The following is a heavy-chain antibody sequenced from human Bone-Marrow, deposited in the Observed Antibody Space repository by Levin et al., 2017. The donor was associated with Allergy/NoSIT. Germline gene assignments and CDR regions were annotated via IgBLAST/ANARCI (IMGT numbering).Heavy chain of an antibody. V-gene: IGHV1-69*13. Sequence: SVKVSCKTSGGTFSSYAINWVRQAPGQGLEWMGGIIPMFDTAIYAQKFQGRVTITADESTTTAYMELTSLRSEDSAMYYCARDGDYYGSGTIPFDSWGPGTLVTVSS. J-gene: IGHJ4*02. CDR2: IIPMFDTA. CDR1: GGTFSSYA. D-gene: IGHD3-10*01. CDR3: ARDGDYYGSGTIPFDS.